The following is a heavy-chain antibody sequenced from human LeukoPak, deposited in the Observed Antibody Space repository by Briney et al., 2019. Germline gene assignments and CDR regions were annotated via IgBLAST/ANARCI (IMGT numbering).Heavy chain of an antibody. CDR3: ATYSGSYGLDY. V-gene: IGHV3-23*01. CDR1: GFTFSSYG. CDR2: ISGSGGST. Sequence: AGRSLRLSCAASGFTFSSYGMHWVRQAPGKGLEWVSAISGSGGSTYYADSVKGRFTISRDNSKNTLYLQMNSLRAEDTAVYYCATYSGSYGLDYWGQGTLVTVSS. D-gene: IGHD1-26*01. J-gene: IGHJ4*02.